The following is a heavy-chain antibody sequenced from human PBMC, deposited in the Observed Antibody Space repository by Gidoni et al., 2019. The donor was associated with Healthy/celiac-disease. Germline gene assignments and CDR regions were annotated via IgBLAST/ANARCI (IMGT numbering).Heavy chain of an antibody. CDR2: ISGSGGSK. V-gene: IGHV3-23*01. D-gene: IGHD6-19*01. CDR3: AKGVIAVAGTVGDY. J-gene: IGHJ4*02. Sequence: VQLLVSGGVFVQPGGSLRLSCSASGFTFSSYAMSWVRQAPGKGLEWVSAISGSGGSKYYADYGKGRFNISRDNSKNTLYLQMNRLRAEDTAVYYCAKGVIAVAGTVGDYWGQGTLVTVSS. CDR1: GFTFSSYA.